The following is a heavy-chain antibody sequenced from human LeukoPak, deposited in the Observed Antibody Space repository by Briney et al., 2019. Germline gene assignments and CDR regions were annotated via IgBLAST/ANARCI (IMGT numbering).Heavy chain of an antibody. J-gene: IGHJ4*02. CDR3: ARTDIVVVPAAKSFDY. V-gene: IGHV4-34*01. Sequence: AETLSLSCAVSGVSFSGYYLSWIRQPPGKGLEWIGEINHSGSTNYDPSLKRRVTISVDTSKNQFSLKLSTVTAADTAVYNCARTDIVVVPAAKSFDYWGQGTLVTVSS. CDR2: INHSGST. CDR1: GVSFSGYY. D-gene: IGHD2-2*01.